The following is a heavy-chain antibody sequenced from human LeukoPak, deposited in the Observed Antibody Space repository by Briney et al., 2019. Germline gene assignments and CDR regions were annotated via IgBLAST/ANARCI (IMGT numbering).Heavy chain of an antibody. CDR1: GVTFSKYW. Sequence: GGPLRLSCAASGVTFSKYWMLWVRQAPGKGRESVSRINTDGTVTTYADSVKGRFTVSRDNADNTMFLQMNSVRDEDTAVYYCATKQWLAPPPDSWGQGTPVTVSS. V-gene: IGHV3-74*01. CDR2: INTDGTVT. CDR3: ATKQWLAPPPDS. D-gene: IGHD6-19*01. J-gene: IGHJ4*02.